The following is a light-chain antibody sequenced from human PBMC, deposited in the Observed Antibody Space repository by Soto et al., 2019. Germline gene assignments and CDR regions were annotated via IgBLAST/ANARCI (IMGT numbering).Light chain of an antibody. Sequence: EIVMTQSPATLSVSPGERVTLSCRASQSLTRNLAWYQQKPGQAPRLLIYDTSTRATGVPARFSGSGSGTEFTLTISNLQAEDSAVYHCHQYSNTFRTFGQGTKVDIK. CDR3: HQYSNTFRT. V-gene: IGKV3-15*01. CDR1: QSLTRN. J-gene: IGKJ1*01. CDR2: DTS.